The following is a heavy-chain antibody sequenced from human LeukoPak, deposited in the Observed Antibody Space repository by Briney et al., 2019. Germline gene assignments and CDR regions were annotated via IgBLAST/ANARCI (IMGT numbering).Heavy chain of an antibody. D-gene: IGHD6-13*01. V-gene: IGHV4-39*01. CDR1: GGSISSSSYY. J-gene: IGHJ4*02. CDR2: IYYSGST. CDR3: ARLVGSSWYHEVLLGRDY. Sequence: SETLSLTCTVSGGSISSSSYYWGWIRQPPGKGLEWIGSIYYSGSTYYNPSLKSRVTISVDTSKNQFSLKLSSMTAADTAVYYCARLVGSSWYHEVLLGRDYWGQGTLVTVSS.